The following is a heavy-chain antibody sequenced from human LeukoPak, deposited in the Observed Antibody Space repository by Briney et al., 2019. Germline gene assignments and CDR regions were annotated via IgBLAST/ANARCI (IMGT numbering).Heavy chain of an antibody. CDR1: GGSISSYY. J-gene: IGHJ4*02. D-gene: IGHD3-22*01. V-gene: IGHV4-4*07. CDR3: ARAPYYYDNSGYFRFDY. CDR2: IYTSGST. Sequence: SETLSLTCTVSGGSISSYYWSWIRQPAGKGLEWIGRIYTSGSTNYNPSLKSRVTMSVDTSKNQFSLKLSSVTAADTAVYYCARAPYYYDNSGYFRFDYWGQGTLVTVSS.